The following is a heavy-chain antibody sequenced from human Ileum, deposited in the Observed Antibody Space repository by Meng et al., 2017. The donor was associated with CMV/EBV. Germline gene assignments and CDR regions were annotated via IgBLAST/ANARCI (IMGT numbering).Heavy chain of an antibody. CDR1: GFSFSSTW. J-gene: IGHJ4*02. V-gene: IGHV3-15*01. D-gene: IGHD3-22*01. CDR3: AATFYADSSGKY. Sequence: EVQLVESGGDLINPGESLRLSCAASGFSFSSTWMSWVRQAPGKGLEWIGRIKTKDRGATTDYAAPVTGRFTISRDDSKNTLYLQMNSLKTEDTATYYCAATFYADSSGKYWGLGTLVTVAS. CDR2: IKTKDRGATT.